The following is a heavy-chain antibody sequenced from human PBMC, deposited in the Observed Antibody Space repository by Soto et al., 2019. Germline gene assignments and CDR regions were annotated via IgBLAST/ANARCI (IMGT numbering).Heavy chain of an antibody. CDR1: GGSISSGGYS. Sequence: PSETLSLTCAVSGGSISSGGYSWSWIRQPPGKSLEWIGYIYHSGSTYYNPSLKSRVTISVDRSKNQFSLKLSSVTAADTAVYYCAGRIAARPSNWFDPWGQGTLVTVSS. CDR3: AGRIAARPSNWFDP. CDR2: IYHSGST. V-gene: IGHV4-30-2*01. D-gene: IGHD6-6*01. J-gene: IGHJ5*02.